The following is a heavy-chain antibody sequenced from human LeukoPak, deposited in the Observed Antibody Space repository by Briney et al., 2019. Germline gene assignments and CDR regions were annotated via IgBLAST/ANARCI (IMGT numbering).Heavy chain of an antibody. V-gene: IGHV3-21*01. D-gene: IGHD6-19*01. CDR2: ISSSSSYI. CDR1: GFTFSSYS. Sequence: KPGGSLRLSCAASGFTFSSYSMYWVRQAPGKGLEWVSSISSSSSYIYYADSVKGRFTISRDNAKNSLYLRMNSLRAEDTAVYYCARFQNLGAVAGYFDYWGQGTLVTVSS. CDR3: ARFQNLGAVAGYFDY. J-gene: IGHJ4*02.